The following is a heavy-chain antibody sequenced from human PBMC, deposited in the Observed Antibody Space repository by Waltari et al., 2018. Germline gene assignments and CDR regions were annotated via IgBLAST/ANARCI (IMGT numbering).Heavy chain of an antibody. J-gene: IGHJ5*01. Sequence: EVQLVESGGGLVQPGGSLTLSCAAPGVTLRGSTMPVGPQASGNGLEGVGRIRSKANSYATAYAASVKGRFTISRDDSKNTAYLQMNSLKTEDTAVYYCTRRAPTTTTDSWGQGTLVTVSS. CDR3: TRRAPTTTTDS. V-gene: IGHV3-73*01. CDR2: IRSKANSYAT. CDR1: GVTLRGST. D-gene: IGHD4-4*01.